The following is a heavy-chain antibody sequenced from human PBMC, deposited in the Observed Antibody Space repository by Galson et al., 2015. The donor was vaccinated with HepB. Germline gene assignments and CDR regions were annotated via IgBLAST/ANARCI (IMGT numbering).Heavy chain of an antibody. Sequence: SLRLSCAASGFTFSSNGMTWVRRAPGKGLEWVSFISSSSSSIYYADSVKGRFNISRDNAKSSLYLQMSSLRDEDTAVYYCATRDRTSGGYEGYWGPGTLVTVSS. V-gene: IGHV3-48*02. CDR3: ATRDRTSGGYEGY. D-gene: IGHD6-19*01. CDR1: GFTFSSNG. J-gene: IGHJ4*02. CDR2: ISSSSSSI.